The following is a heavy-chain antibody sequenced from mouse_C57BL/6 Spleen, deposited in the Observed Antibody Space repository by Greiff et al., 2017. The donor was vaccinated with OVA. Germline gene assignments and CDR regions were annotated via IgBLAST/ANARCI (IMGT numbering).Heavy chain of an antibody. CDR3: ARTSVRYFDV. CDR1: GFNINDYY. V-gene: IGHV14-2*01. CDR2: IDPEDGET. Sequence: VQLQQSGAELVKPGASVKLSCTASGFNINDYYMHWVKQRPEQGLEWIGRIDPEDGETKYDPQFQGKATMTADKSSTTAYMQLSSLTAEDTAVDYCARTSVRYFDVGGTGTTVTVSS. J-gene: IGHJ1*03.